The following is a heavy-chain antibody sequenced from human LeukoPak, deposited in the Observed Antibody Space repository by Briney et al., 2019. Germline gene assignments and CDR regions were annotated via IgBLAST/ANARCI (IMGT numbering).Heavy chain of an antibody. CDR1: GFTFDDYG. D-gene: IGHD3-3*01. CDR3: ARALIFGVVMGAFDI. J-gene: IGHJ3*02. Sequence: PGGSLRLSCAASGFTFDDYGMSWVRQAPGKGLEWVSGINWNGGSTGYADTVKGRFTISRDNAKNSLYLQMNSLRAEDTALYYCARALIFGVVMGAFDIWGQGTMVTVSS. V-gene: IGHV3-20*04. CDR2: INWNGGST.